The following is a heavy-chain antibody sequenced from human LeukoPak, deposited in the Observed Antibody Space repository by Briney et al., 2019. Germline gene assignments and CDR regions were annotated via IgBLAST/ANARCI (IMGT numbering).Heavy chain of an antibody. J-gene: IGHJ5*02. D-gene: IGHD6-13*01. CDR1: GYTFTSYG. Sequence: ASVKVSCKASGYTFTSYGISWVRQAPGQGLEWMGWISAYNGNTNYAQKLQGRVTMTTDTSTSTAYMELRSLRSDDTAVYYCAGTRAAAGTVWFDPWGQGTLVTVSS. V-gene: IGHV1-18*01. CDR3: AGTRAAAGTVWFDP. CDR2: ISAYNGNT.